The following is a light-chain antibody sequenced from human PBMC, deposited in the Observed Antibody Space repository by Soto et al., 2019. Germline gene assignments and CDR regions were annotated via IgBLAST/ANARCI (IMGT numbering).Light chain of an antibody. CDR3: SSYSSSSTLYV. CDR1: SSDVGGYKY. Sequence: QSALTQPASVSGSPGQSITISCTGTSSDVGGYKYVSWYQQRPGKAPQLIIYEVSNRPSGISNRFPGSKSGNTASLTISGLQAEDEADYYCSSYSSSSTLYVFGSGTKVTVL. CDR2: EVS. V-gene: IGLV2-14*01. J-gene: IGLJ1*01.